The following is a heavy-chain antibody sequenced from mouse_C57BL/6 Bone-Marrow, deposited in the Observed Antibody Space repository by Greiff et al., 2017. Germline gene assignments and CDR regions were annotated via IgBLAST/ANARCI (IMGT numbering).Heavy chain of an antibody. V-gene: IGHV14-1*01. J-gene: IGHJ2*01. CDR2: IDPEDGDT. D-gene: IGHD1-1*01. CDR1: GFNIKDYY. Sequence: VQLQQSGAELVRPGASVKLSCTASGFNIKDYYMHWVKQRPEQGLEWIGRIDPEDGDTEYAPKFQGKATMTADTSSNTAYLQLSSLTSEDTAVNYCTTKVYGSSYGGYWGQGTTLTVSS. CDR3: TTKVYGSSYGGY.